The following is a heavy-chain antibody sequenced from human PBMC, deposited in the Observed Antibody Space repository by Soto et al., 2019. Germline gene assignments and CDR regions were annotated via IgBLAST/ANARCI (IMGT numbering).Heavy chain of an antibody. Sequence: SETLSLTCTVSGGSISSYYWSWIRQPPGKGLEWIGYIYYSGSTNYNPSLKSRVTISVDTSKNQFSLKLSSVTAADTAVYYCARHSMVRGAGEAGPVAPANDYWGQGTLVTVSS. CDR2: IYYSGST. J-gene: IGHJ4*02. CDR1: GGSISSYY. D-gene: IGHD3-10*01. V-gene: IGHV4-59*01. CDR3: ARHSMVRGAGEAGPVAPANDY.